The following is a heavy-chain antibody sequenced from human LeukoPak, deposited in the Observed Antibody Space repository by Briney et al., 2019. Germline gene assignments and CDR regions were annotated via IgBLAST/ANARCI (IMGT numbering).Heavy chain of an antibody. V-gene: IGHV3-30*03. CDR2: ISHDGMNK. Sequence: GGSLRLSCSASGFTFSKYDMHWVRQAPGKGLEWLAVISHDGMNKRYVDSVKGRFSVSRDNSKNTLYLQMNSLRAEDTAVYYCARRTMVRGLVKRWGAFDIWGQGTMVTVSS. J-gene: IGHJ3*02. CDR3: ARRTMVRGLVKRWGAFDI. D-gene: IGHD3-10*01. CDR1: GFTFSKYD.